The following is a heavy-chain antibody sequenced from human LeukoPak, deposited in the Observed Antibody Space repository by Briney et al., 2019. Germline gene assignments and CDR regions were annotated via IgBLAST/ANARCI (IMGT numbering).Heavy chain of an antibody. CDR1: GFTFSSYA. V-gene: IGHV3-23*01. CDR2: ISGSGGST. Sequence: GGSLRLSCAASGFTFSSYAMSWVRQAPGKGLEGVSAISGSGGSTYYADSVKGRFTISRDNSKNTLYLQMNSLRAEDTAVYYCAREYYYGSGRAYYYGMDVWGKGTTVTVSS. D-gene: IGHD3-10*01. J-gene: IGHJ6*04. CDR3: AREYYYGSGRAYYYGMDV.